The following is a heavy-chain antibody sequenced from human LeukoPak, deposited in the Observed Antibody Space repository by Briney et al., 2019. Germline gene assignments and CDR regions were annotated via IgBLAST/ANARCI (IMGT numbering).Heavy chain of an antibody. CDR2: INSDGSST. V-gene: IGHV3-74*01. CDR1: GFTFSSYW. J-gene: IGHJ6*02. CDR3: ARGLTGLYYYYGMDV. D-gene: IGHD3-9*01. Sequence: GASLRLSCAASGFTFSSYWMHWVRQAPGKGLVWVSRINSDGSSTSYADSVKGRFTISRDNAKNTLYLQMNSLRAEDTAVYYCARGLTGLYYYYGMDVWGQGTTVTVSS.